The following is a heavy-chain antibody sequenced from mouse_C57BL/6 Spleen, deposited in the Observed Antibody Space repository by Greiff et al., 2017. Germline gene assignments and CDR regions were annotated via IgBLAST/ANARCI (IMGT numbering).Heavy chain of an antibody. D-gene: IGHD1-1*01. CDR3: ARHYGSSFYAMDY. V-gene: IGHV5-6*01. CDR1: GFTFSSYG. J-gene: IGHJ4*01. CDR2: ISSGGSYT. Sequence: EVKVVESGGDLVKPGGSLKLSCAASGFTFSSYGMSWVRQTPDKRLEWVATISSGGSYTYYPDSVKGRFTISRDNAKNTLYLQMSSLKSEDTAMYYCARHYGSSFYAMDYWSQGTSVTFSS.